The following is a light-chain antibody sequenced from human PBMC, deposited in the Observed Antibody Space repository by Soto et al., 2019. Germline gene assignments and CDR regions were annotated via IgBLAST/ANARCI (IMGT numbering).Light chain of an antibody. J-gene: IGLJ1*01. V-gene: IGLV1-44*01. CDR2: TNT. CDR3: ASWDDSLNGPV. CDR1: SSNVGGNP. Sequence: QSVLTQPPSASGTPGQRVTISCSGSSSNVGGNPVNWYQHVPTTAPKLIIYTNTQRPSGVPDRFSGSKSGTSASLAISRLQSEDEADYYFASWDDSLNGPVFGTCTQLPV.